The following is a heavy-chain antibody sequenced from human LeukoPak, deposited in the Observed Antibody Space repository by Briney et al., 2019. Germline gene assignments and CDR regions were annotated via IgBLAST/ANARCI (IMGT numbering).Heavy chain of an antibody. V-gene: IGHV4-38-2*01. CDR1: GFTFSSYA. Sequence: GSLRLSCAASGFTFSSYAMSWIRQPPGKGLEWIGSIYHSGSAYYNPSLKSRVTISVDTSKNQFSLKVSSVTAADTAVYYCASTITVTTDYWGQGTLVTVSS. CDR3: ASTITVTTDY. CDR2: IYHSGSA. J-gene: IGHJ4*02. D-gene: IGHD4-17*01.